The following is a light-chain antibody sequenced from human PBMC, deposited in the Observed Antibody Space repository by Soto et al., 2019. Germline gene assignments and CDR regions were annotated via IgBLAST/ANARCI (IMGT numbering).Light chain of an antibody. CDR1: QSVRSNY. J-gene: IGKJ1*01. V-gene: IGKV3-20*01. CDR3: QQYRSSPWT. Sequence: EIVLTQSPGTLSLSPGERATLSCRASQSVRSNYLAWYRPTPGQAPRLLIYGASNRATCIPDRFSGSGSGTDFSLIISRLEPEDFALYYCQQYRSSPWTFGQGTKVEIK. CDR2: GAS.